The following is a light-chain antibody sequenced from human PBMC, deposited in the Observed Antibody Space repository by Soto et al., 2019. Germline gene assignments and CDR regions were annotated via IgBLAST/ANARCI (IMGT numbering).Light chain of an antibody. V-gene: IGKV3-15*01. CDR1: QSVSSN. CDR3: QQYKNGWS. J-gene: IGKJ1*01. CDR2: GAS. Sequence: EIVMTQSLATLSVSPGERATLSCRASQSVSSNLAWYQQKPGQAPRLLIYGASTRATGIPARFSGSGSGIEFILTISSLQSEDFAVYYCQQYKNGWSFGQGTKV.